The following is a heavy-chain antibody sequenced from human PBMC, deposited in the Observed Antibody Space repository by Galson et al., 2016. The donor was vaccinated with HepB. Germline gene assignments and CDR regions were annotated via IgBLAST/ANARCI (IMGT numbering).Heavy chain of an antibody. CDR1: GVRLTDYS. CDR2: IDPDDSSA. D-gene: IGHD4-17*01. Sequence: QSGAEVKGRREVVRNSRQGYGVRLTDYSNTWIRQLPGEGLQWMGRIDPDDSSANYSPPLHGHVTISVDKSINTAYLQWSTLKASDTAIYYCARALEYGSRNYYDYYAMDVWGPGTTVIVSS. CDR3: ARALEYGSRNYYDYYAMDV. V-gene: IGHV5-10-1*01. J-gene: IGHJ6*02.